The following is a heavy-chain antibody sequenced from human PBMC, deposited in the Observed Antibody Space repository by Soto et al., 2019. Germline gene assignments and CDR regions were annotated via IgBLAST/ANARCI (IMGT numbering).Heavy chain of an antibody. CDR3: ARGEAAAGDY. Sequence: SXTLSRTCAVSGGPVSSGSYYWIWIRQPPGKGLEWIGYIYYSGSTNYNPSLKSRVTISVDTSKNQFSLKLSSVTAADTAVYYCARGEAAAGDYWGQGTLVTVSS. V-gene: IGHV4-61*01. D-gene: IGHD6-13*01. CDR2: IYYSGST. CDR1: GGPVSSGSYY. J-gene: IGHJ4*02.